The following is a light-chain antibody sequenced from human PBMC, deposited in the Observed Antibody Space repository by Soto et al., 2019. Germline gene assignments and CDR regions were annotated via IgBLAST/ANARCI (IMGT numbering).Light chain of an antibody. CDR1: QTLSSN. Sequence: DILLTQSPGTLSFSPGEIATLSFRSSQTLSSNLAWYQHQPGQAPRLLIYGASSRATGIPDRFSGSGSGTDFSLTIRRLEPDDFAVYYCQKYGNFWTFGQGTKVDIK. CDR3: QKYGNFWT. V-gene: IGKV3-20*01. J-gene: IGKJ1*01. CDR2: GAS.